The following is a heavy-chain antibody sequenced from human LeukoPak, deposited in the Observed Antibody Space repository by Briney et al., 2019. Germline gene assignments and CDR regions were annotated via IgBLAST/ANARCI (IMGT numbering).Heavy chain of an antibody. CDR1: GYTFTCYY. D-gene: IGHD3-16*01. Sequence: ASVKVSCKASGYTFTCYYMHWVRQAPGQGLEWMGRINPNSGGTNYAQKFQGRVTITRDTSISTAYMELSRLRSDDTAVYYCASGVTFGGVGLDYWGQGTLVTVSS. CDR3: ASGVTFGGVGLDY. J-gene: IGHJ4*02. CDR2: INPNSGGT. V-gene: IGHV1-2*06.